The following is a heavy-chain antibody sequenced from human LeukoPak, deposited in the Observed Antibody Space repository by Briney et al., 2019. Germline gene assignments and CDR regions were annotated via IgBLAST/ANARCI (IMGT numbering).Heavy chain of an antibody. D-gene: IGHD6-6*01. CDR3: ARKYPDHWFDP. Sequence: PSETLSLTCSVSGGSITSGNYYWSWIRQPPGKGLEWIGYIFYTGSTNYSPSLKSRVSISVDTFKNQFSLKLSSVTAADTAVYYCARKYPDHWFDPWGQGTLVTVSS. J-gene: IGHJ5*02. CDR2: IFYTGST. CDR1: GGSITSGNYY. V-gene: IGHV4-30-4*01.